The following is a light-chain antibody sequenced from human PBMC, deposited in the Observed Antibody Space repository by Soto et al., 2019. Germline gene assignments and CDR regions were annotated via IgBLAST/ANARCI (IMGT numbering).Light chain of an antibody. CDR2: EVS. CDR3: SSYTSRSTHV. CDR1: SREGGGYNY. J-gene: IGLJ1*01. V-gene: IGLV2-14*01. Sequence: QSALTQPASGSGSPGRSITSSWTGTSREGGGYNYVSWYQQPPGKATKLMIYEVSNRPSGVSNRFSGSKSGNTASPTISGLPAEDAADYYCSSYTSRSTHVFGTGPKV.